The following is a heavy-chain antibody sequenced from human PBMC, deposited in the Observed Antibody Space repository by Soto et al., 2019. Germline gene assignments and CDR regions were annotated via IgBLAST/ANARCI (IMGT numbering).Heavy chain of an antibody. CDR2: INHSGST. Sequence: SETLSLPCAVVGGYFSGFYWSWIRQPPGKGLEWIGEINHSGSTNYNPSLKSRVTISVDTSKNQFSLKLSSVTAADTAVYYCAKSAPYRLYYYDSSGYYYPRGHYFDYWGQGTLVTVSS. D-gene: IGHD3-22*01. V-gene: IGHV4-34*01. J-gene: IGHJ4*02. CDR1: GGYFSGFY. CDR3: AKSAPYRLYYYDSSGYYYPRGHYFDY.